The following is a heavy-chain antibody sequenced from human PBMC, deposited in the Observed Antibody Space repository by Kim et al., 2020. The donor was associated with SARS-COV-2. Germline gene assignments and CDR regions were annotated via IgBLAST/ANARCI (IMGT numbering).Heavy chain of an antibody. CDR3: ARVGYGDYVYYYGMDV. J-gene: IGHJ6*02. D-gene: IGHD4-17*01. CDR1: GFTVSSNY. CDR2: IYSGGST. Sequence: GGSLRLSCAASGFTVSSNYMSWVRQAPGKGLEWVSVIYSGGSTYYADSVKGRFTISRDNSKNTLYLQMNSLRAEDTAVYYCARVGYGDYVYYYGMDVWGQGTTVTVSS. V-gene: IGHV3-66*02.